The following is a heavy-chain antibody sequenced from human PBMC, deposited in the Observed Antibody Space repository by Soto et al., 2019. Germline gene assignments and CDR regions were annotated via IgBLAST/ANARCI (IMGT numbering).Heavy chain of an antibody. V-gene: IGHV1-69*01. CDR3: AIDIGDSPSFDY. CDR2: IIPVFGTA. D-gene: IGHD4-17*01. Sequence: QVQLVQSGAEVKMPGSSVRVSCKASGGTFSSYTISWVRQAPGQGLEWMRRIIPVFGTATYAQKFQGRVTITADESTSTASMEVSSLRSDDTAVYYCAIDIGDSPSFDYWGQGTLVTVSS. CDR1: GGTFSSYT. J-gene: IGHJ4*02.